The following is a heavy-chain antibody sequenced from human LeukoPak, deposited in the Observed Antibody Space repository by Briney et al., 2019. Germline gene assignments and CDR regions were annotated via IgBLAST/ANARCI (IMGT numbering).Heavy chain of an antibody. V-gene: IGHV4-30-4*01. CDR1: GASIRSGDYY. Sequence: SETLSLTRTVSGASIRSGDYYWSWIRQPPGKGLEWIGYIYDSGSTHYNPSLKSRVTISVDTSKNQFSLKLSSVTAADTAVYYCAEAYCGGDCYSEFGYYYYGMDVWGQGTTVTVSS. CDR2: IYDSGST. CDR3: AEAYCGGDCYSEFGYYYYGMDV. J-gene: IGHJ6*02. D-gene: IGHD2-21*02.